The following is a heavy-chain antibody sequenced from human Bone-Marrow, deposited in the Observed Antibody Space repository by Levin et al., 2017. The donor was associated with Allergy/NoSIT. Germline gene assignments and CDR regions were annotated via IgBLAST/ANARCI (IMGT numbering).Heavy chain of an antibody. V-gene: IGHV1-69-2*01. CDR2: VDPESGES. Sequence: KISCRVSGYTFTDYYIHWVRQAPGKGLEWVGLVDPESGESLYADTFQGRVTVTAATSINTAYMELNSLRSEDTAMYYCTAAFDIWGPGTMVIVSS. CDR1: GYTFTDYY. J-gene: IGHJ3*02. CDR3: TAAFDI.